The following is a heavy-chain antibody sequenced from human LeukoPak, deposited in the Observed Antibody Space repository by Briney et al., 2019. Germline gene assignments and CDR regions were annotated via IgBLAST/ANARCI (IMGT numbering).Heavy chain of an antibody. CDR3: ARVGGSGSFDELRAFDI. V-gene: IGHV3-30-3*01. CDR2: ISYDGSNK. CDR1: GFTFSSYA. D-gene: IGHD3-10*01. Sequence: GGSLRLSCAASGFTFSSYAMHWVRQAPGKGLEWVAVISYDGSNKYYADSVKGRFTISRDNSKNTLYLQMNSLRAEDTAVYYCARVGGSGSFDELRAFDIWGQGTMVTVSS. J-gene: IGHJ3*02.